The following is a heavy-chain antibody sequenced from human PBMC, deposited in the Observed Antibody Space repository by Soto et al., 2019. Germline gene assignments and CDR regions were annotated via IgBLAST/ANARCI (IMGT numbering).Heavy chain of an antibody. V-gene: IGHV4-59*08. CDR3: ARGIQLCNWFAP. CDR1: GGSISSYY. CDR2: IYYSGRT. D-gene: IGHD5-18*01. Sequence: PSETLSLTCTVSGGSISSYYWSWIRQPPGKGLEWIGYIYYSGRTNYNPSLKSRVTISVDTSKNQFSLKLSSVTAADTAVYYCARGIQLCNWFAPWAQGTLLTVS. J-gene: IGHJ5*02.